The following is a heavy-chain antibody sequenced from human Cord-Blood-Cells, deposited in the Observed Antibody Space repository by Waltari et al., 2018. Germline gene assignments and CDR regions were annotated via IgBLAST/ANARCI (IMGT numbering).Heavy chain of an antibody. J-gene: IGHJ6*02. D-gene: IGHD4-4*01. CDR1: GFTFSSSG. CDR3: ARDRGSNYVLSLPYYYYGMDV. Sequence: QVQLVESGGGVVQPGRSLRLSCAASGFTFSSSGMQWVRKAPGKGLEWVEVIWYDGSNKYYADSVKGRFTISRDNSKNTLYLQMNSLRAEDTAVYYCARDRGSNYVLSLPYYYYGMDVWGQGTTVTVSS. CDR2: IWYDGSNK. V-gene: IGHV3-33*01.